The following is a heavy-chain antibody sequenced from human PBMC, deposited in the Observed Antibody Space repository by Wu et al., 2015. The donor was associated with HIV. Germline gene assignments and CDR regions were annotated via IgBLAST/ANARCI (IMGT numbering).Heavy chain of an antibody. D-gene: IGHD4-17*01. J-gene: IGHJ4*02. CDR2: ISVYNGNT. CDR3: TKCASRNDFGDFEYYFDY. V-gene: IGHV1-18*01. CDR1: GYRFISYG. Sequence: QVQLVQSGAEVKKTGASVKVSCKASGYRFISYGMSWVRQAPGQGLEWMGWISVYNGNTKYAQKFQGRVTLTTDTSTSTAYMDLRSLRSDDTAVYYCTKCASRNDFGDFEYYFDYWGQGTLVTVSS.